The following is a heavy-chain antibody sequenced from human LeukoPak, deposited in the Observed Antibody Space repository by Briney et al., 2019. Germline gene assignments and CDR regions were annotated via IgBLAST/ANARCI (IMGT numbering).Heavy chain of an antibody. V-gene: IGHV5-51*01. CDR3: ARHIGSNPYYYYYYMDV. D-gene: IGHD4-23*01. Sequence: HGESLKISCKGSGYTFTNYYIGWVRQLPGKGLEWMGVISPGDSETRYSPSFQGQVTISADKSINTAYLQWSSLKASDTAMYYCARHIGSNPYYYYYYMDVWGKGTTVTVSS. CDR2: ISPGDSET. J-gene: IGHJ6*03. CDR1: GYTFTNYY.